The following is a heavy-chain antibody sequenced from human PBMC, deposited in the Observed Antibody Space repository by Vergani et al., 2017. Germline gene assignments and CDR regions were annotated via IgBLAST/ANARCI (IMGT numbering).Heavy chain of an antibody. CDR3: VSDFWSGYSEATNWYFDL. D-gene: IGHD3-3*01. V-gene: IGHV3-7*03. CDR1: GFTFISYG. J-gene: IGHJ2*01. CDR2: IKQDGSGK. Sequence: EVQLVESGGGLVQPGGSLRLSCAASGFTFISYGMSWFRQPPGKGLEWVANIKQDGSGKYYVDSVKGRFTISRDNAKNSLYLQMNSLRAEDTAVYYCVSDFWSGYSEATNWYFDLWGRGTLVTVSS.